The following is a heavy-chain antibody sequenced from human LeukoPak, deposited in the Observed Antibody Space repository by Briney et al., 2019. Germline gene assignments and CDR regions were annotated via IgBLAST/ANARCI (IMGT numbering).Heavy chain of an antibody. CDR1: GYTFTSYY. CDR2: INPSGGST. CDR3: TRDKNRYCSGGSCYLFY. J-gene: IGHJ4*02. V-gene: IGHV1-46*01. D-gene: IGHD2-15*01. Sequence: ASVKVSCKASGYTFTSYYMHWVRQAPGQGLEWMGIINPSGGSTSYAQKFQGRVTMTRDTSTSTVYMELSSLRSEDTAVYYCTRDKNRYCSGGSCYLFYWGQGTLVTVSS.